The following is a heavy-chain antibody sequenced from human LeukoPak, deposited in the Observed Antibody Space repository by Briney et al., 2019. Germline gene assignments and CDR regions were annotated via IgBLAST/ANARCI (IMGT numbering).Heavy chain of an antibody. J-gene: IGHJ6*03. V-gene: IGHV4-4*07. CDR3: ARVSHADYYYYMDV. CDR2: IYTSGST. D-gene: IGHD2-2*01. Sequence: SETLSLTCTVSGGSISPYYWSWIRQPPGKGLEWIGRIYTSGSTNYNPSLKSRVTMSVDTSKNQFSLKLSSVTAADTAVYYCARVSHADYYYYMDVWGKGTTVTVSS. CDR1: GGSISPYY.